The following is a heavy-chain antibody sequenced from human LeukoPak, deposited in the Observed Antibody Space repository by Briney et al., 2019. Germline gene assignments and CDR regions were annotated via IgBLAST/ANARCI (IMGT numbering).Heavy chain of an antibody. CDR3: ARSSSGYYYVEAPDY. V-gene: IGHV1-8*03. Sequence: ASVKVSCKASGYTFTSYGISWVRQAPGQGLEWMGWMNPNSGNTGYAQKFQGRVTITRNTSISTAYMELSSLRSEDTAVYYCARSSSGYYYVEAPDYWGQGTLVTVSS. CDR2: MNPNSGNT. J-gene: IGHJ4*02. CDR1: GYTFTSYG. D-gene: IGHD3-22*01.